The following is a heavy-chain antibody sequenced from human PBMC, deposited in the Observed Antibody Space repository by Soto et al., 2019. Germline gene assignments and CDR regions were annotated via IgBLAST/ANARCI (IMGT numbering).Heavy chain of an antibody. CDR2: ISAYNGNT. V-gene: IGHV1-18*01. CDR3: ARDHGGATDAFDI. Sequence: QVQLVQSGAEVKKPGASVKVSCKASGYTFTSFGISWVRQAPGQGLERMGWISAYNGNTNYAENLQGRVTMTTDTSTSTANMELRSLRSDDTAVYYCARDHGGATDAFDIWGQGTRATVSS. J-gene: IGHJ3*02. CDR1: GYTFTSFG. D-gene: IGHD2-21*01.